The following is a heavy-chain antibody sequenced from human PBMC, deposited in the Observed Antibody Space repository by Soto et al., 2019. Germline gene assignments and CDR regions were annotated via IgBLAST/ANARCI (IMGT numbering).Heavy chain of an antibody. CDR3: AREWELGLGFDL. D-gene: IGHD7-27*01. J-gene: IGHJ4*02. Sequence: QVQLVQSGAEVKKPGASVKVSCKTSGYTFTSYDINWVRQAPGQGLEWMGWMNPDTGDTRYAQKFQGRVTMTRNTSINTAYMELSSLRSEDTAVYYCAREWELGLGFDLWGQGTLVTVSS. V-gene: IGHV1-8*01. CDR1: GYTFTSYD. CDR2: MNPDTGDT.